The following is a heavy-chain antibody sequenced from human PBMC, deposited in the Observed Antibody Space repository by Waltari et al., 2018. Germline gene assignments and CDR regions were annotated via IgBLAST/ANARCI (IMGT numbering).Heavy chain of an antibody. D-gene: IGHD6-13*01. Sequence: EVQLVESGGGLVQPGGSLRLSCGASGFTFSNYWMGGVRQAPGKGLEWVANIKKDGSATYYLDSVRGRFSISRDNAKNSLSLQMNSLRAEDTAVYYCARIGSWPPWLDYWGQGILVTVSS. CDR3: ARIGSWPPWLDY. V-gene: IGHV3-7*01. CDR2: IKKDGSAT. J-gene: IGHJ4*02. CDR1: GFTFSNYW.